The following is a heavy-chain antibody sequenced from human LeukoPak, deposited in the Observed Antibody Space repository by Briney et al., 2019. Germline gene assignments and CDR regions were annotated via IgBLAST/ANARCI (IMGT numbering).Heavy chain of an antibody. V-gene: IGHV1-2*02. J-gene: IGHJ3*01. D-gene: IGHD2-8*02. CDR2: INPKSGAT. CDR3: ARAGDESTGHYDSLHF. Sequence: ASVKVSCKASGYTFGENHMHWVRQAPGQVPEWMGWINPKSGATDSAQQFQGRLTMTRDTSIGTASMDLSGLRLDDTGIYYCARAGDESTGHYDSLHFWGQGTMVTVSS. CDR1: GYTFGENH.